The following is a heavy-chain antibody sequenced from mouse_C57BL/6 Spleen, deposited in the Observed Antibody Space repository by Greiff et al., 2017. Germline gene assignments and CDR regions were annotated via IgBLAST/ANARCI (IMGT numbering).Heavy chain of an antibody. CDR2: INYDGSST. CDR3: ARDARNYYGSRENWYFDV. Sequence: EVMLVESEGGLVQPGSSMKLSCTASGFTFSDYYMAWVRQVPEKGLEWVANINYDGSSTYYLDSLKSRFIISRDNAKNILYLQMSSLKSEDTATYYCARDARNYYGSRENWYFDVWGTGTTVTVSS. CDR1: GFTFSDYY. V-gene: IGHV5-16*01. D-gene: IGHD1-1*01. J-gene: IGHJ1*03.